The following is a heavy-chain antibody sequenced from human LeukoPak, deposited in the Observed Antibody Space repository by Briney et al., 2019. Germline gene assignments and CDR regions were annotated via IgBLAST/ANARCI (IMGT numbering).Heavy chain of an antibody. CDR2: FDPEDGET. J-gene: IGHJ6*03. Sequence: GASVKVSCKVSGYTLTELSMHWVRQAPGKGLEWMGGFDPEDGETIYAQKFQGRVTMTEDTSTDTAYMELSSLRSEDTAVYYCAKNRGHCVDGVCHNYYYMDVWGRGTTVTVSS. V-gene: IGHV1-24*01. CDR3: AKNRGHCVDGVCHNYYYMDV. CDR1: GYTLTELS. D-gene: IGHD2-8*02.